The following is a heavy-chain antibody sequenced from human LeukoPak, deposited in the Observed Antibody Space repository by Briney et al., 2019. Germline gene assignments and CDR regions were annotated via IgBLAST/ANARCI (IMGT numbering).Heavy chain of an antibody. J-gene: IGHJ4*02. CDR2: ISSSSSYI. V-gene: IGHV3-21*01. CDR3: ARVRGMEWLVPDY. D-gene: IGHD6-19*01. CDR1: GFTFSDYC. Sequence: GGSLRLSCAASGFTFSDYCMNWVRQAPGKGLEWVSSISSSSSYIYYADSVKGRFTISRDNAKNSLYLQMNSLRAEDTAVYYCARVRGMEWLVPDYWGQGTLVTVSS.